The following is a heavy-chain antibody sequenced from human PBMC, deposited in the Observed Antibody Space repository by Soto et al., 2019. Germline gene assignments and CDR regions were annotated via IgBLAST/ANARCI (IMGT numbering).Heavy chain of an antibody. D-gene: IGHD3-22*01. V-gene: IGHV3-23*01. CDR2: ISGSGDRT. CDR3: VKDDGGYPSTAPH. Sequence: EVQLLESGGGLVQPGGSLRLSCAASGITISNYPMSWFRQAPGKGLDWVSGISGSGDRTYYADSAKGRFIISKDISRNSLSLQLDSLGVEDTAVYFCVKDDGGYPSTAPHWGQGTLVTVSS. CDR1: GITISNYP. J-gene: IGHJ4*02.